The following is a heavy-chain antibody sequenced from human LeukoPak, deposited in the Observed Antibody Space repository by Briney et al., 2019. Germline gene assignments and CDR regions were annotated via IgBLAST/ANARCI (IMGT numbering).Heavy chain of an antibody. J-gene: IGHJ4*02. Sequence: PGGSLRLSCAASGFTFDYYWMHWVRRAPGKGLMWVSRINTDGSNTHYADSVKGRLTISRDNAKNTLYLQMNGLRVEDTAVYYCVVWGEDRSGHRSDFWGQGTLVTVSS. CDR3: VVWGEDRSGHRSDF. CDR1: GFTFDYYW. CDR2: INTDGSNT. D-gene: IGHD3-22*01. V-gene: IGHV3-74*01.